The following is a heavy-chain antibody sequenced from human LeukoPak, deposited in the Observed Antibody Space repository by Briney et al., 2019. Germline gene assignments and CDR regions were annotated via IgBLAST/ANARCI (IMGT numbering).Heavy chain of an antibody. V-gene: IGHV3-23*01. CDR2: IRTSDGST. CDR3: AKTQELDYVDN. Sequence: GGSLRLSCAASGFTFSSFGMRWVRQAPGKGLEWVSAIRTSDGSTYYADSVKGRFTVSRDNSKNTMSLQMNSLRAEDTAIYYCAKTQELDYVDNRGQGTLVTVSS. J-gene: IGHJ4*02. CDR1: GFTFSSFG. D-gene: IGHD3-3*02.